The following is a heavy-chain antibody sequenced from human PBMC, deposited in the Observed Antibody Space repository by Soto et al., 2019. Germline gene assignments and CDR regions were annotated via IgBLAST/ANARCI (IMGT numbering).Heavy chain of an antibody. V-gene: IGHV4-59*08. CDR2: IYYSGTT. Sequence: NPSETLSLTCTVSGDPISSYYWSWIRQPPGKGLEWIGYIYYSGTTNYNPSLRSRVTISVDTSRNQFSLKLSSVTAADTAVYYCATSARDGIVPFDYWGQGTLVTVSS. D-gene: IGHD2-21*01. J-gene: IGHJ4*02. CDR3: ATSARDGIVPFDY. CDR1: GDPISSYY.